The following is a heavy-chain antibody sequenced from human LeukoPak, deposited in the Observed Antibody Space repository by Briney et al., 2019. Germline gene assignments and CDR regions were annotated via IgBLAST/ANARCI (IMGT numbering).Heavy chain of an antibody. D-gene: IGHD3-22*01. CDR1: GFTFSSYA. CDR3: AGLVVPYYYYYYGMDV. V-gene: IGHV3-30-3*01. CDR2: ISYDGSNK. J-gene: IGHJ6*02. Sequence: PGRSLRLSCAASGFTFSSYAMHWVRQAPGKGLEWVAVISYDGSNKYYADSVKGRFTISRDNSKNTLYLQMNSLRAEDTAVYYCAGLVVPYYYYYYGMDVWGQGTTVTVSS.